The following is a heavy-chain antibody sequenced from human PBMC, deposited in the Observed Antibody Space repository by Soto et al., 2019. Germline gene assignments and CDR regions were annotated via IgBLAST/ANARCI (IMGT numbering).Heavy chain of an antibody. J-gene: IGHJ4*02. CDR1: GGTFSNHP. CDR3: ARGVLAVADPYFDY. V-gene: IGHV1-69*02. Sequence: QVQLVQSGAEVKKPGSSVKVSCKASGGTFSNHPINWVRQAPGQGLEWMGRVIPVLGLANYAQKFQGRVTITADTSTSTAYMDRSSLRSEDTAVYYGARGVLAVADPYFDYWGQGTLVTVSS. D-gene: IGHD6-19*01. CDR2: VIPVLGLA.